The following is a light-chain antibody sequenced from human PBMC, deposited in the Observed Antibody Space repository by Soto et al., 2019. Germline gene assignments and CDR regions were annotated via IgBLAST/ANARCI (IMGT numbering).Light chain of an antibody. CDR3: CSYAGSSTFYV. J-gene: IGLJ1*01. Sequence: QLVLTQPASVSGSPGQSITISCTGTSSDVGSYNLVSWYQQHPGKAPKLMIYEGSKRPSGVSNRFSGSKSGNTASLTTSGLQAEDEADYYCCSYAGSSTFYVFGTGTKLTVL. CDR2: EGS. V-gene: IGLV2-23*01. CDR1: SSDVGSYNL.